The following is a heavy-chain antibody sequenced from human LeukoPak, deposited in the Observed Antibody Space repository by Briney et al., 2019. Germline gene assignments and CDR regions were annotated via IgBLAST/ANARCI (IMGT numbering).Heavy chain of an antibody. V-gene: IGHV4-39*01. Sequence: SETLSLTCTVSGGSIGSSSYFWGWIRQPPGKGPEWIGSVYDSGSTYYNPSLKSRVTISVDTSKNQFSLKLSSVTAADTAVFYCARLPPTESSGWGRPFDYWGQGTLVTVSS. CDR1: GGSIGSSSYF. J-gene: IGHJ4*02. CDR2: VYDSGST. D-gene: IGHD6-19*01. CDR3: ARLPPTESSGWGRPFDY.